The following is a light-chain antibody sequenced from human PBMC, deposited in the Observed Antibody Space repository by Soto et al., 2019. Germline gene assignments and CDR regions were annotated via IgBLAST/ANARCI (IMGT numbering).Light chain of an antibody. CDR3: QQYGNSPRT. CDR1: QVVRDNY. Sequence: GLTLSAGTLSLNKGERATLSCRASQVVRDNYLAWYQQKPGRPPTFLIYGASKRVFGISDRFSGSGYGTEFTLTISSLEPEDFAVYYCQQYGNSPRTFGQGSNVDI. CDR2: GAS. V-gene: IGKV3-20*01. J-gene: IGKJ1*01.